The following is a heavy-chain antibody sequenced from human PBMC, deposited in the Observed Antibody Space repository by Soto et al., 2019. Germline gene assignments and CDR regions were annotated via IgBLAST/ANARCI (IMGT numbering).Heavy chain of an antibody. D-gene: IGHD6-13*01. CDR3: ARGSSIAAAGPPDY. CDR2: ISYDGSNK. V-gene: IGHV3-30-3*01. CDR1: GFTFSSYA. Sequence: QVQLVESGGGVVQPGRSLRLSCAASGFTFSSYAMHWVRQAPGKGLEWVAVISYDGSNKYYADSVKGRFTISRDNSKNTLYLQMNSLRAEDTAVYYCARGSSIAAAGPPDYLGQGTLVTVSS. J-gene: IGHJ4*02.